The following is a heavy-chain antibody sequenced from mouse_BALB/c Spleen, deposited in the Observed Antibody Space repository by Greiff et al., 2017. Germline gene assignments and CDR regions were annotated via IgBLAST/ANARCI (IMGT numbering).Heavy chain of an antibody. V-gene: IGHV1-69*02. J-gene: IGHJ4*01. CDR3: TRGELLWLRGAMDY. Sequence: QVQLKQPGAELVRPGASVKLSCKASGYTFTSYWINWVKQRPGQGLEWIGNIYPSDSYTNYNQKFKDKATLTVDKSSSTAYMQLSSPTSEDSAVYYCTRGELLWLRGAMDYWGQGTSVTVSS. D-gene: IGHD2-2*01. CDR2: IYPSDSYT. CDR1: GYTFTSYW.